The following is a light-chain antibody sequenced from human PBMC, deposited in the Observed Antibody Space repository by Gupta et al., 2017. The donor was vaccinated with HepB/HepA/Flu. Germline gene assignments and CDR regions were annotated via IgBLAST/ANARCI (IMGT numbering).Light chain of an antibody. CDR1: QSVLYSSNNKNY. Sequence: DIVMTQSPDSLAVSLGERATINCKSSQSVLYSSNNKNYLAWYQQKPGQPPKLLMYWASTRESGVPDRFSGSGSGTDFTLTISSLKAEDVAVYYCQKYYRTPRTFGEGTKVEIK. J-gene: IGKJ4*01. CDR2: WAS. CDR3: QKYYRTPRT. V-gene: IGKV4-1*01.